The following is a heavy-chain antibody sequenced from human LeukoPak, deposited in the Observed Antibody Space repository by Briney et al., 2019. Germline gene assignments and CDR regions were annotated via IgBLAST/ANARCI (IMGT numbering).Heavy chain of an antibody. CDR2: INAGNGNT. J-gene: IGHJ4*02. Sequence: ASVKVSCKASGYTFTSYAMNWVRQAPGQGLEWMGWINAGNGNTKYSQKFQDRVTITRDTSASTAYMELRSLRSEDTAVYYCARDNDDSSGYSYWGQGTLVTVSS. CDR1: GYTFTSYA. D-gene: IGHD3-22*01. V-gene: IGHV1-3*01. CDR3: ARDNDDSSGYSY.